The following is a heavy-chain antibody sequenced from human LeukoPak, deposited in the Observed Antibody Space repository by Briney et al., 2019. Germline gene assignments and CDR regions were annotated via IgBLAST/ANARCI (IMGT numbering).Heavy chain of an antibody. CDR3: ARDPPALEDFDY. V-gene: IGHV3-48*04. J-gene: IGHJ4*02. CDR2: ISGRGNTI. CDR1: GFTFSSYN. Sequence: GGSLRLSCAASGFTFSSYNTNWVRQAPGQGLEWVSYISGRGNTIKYADSVKGRFTISRDNGKNSLYLHMSSLRAEDTAVYYCARDPPALEDFDYWGQGTQVTVSS.